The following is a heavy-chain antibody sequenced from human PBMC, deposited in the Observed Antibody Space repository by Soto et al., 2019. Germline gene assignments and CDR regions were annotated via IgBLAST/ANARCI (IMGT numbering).Heavy chain of an antibody. D-gene: IGHD2-21*01. Sequence: EVQVVESGGGLVQPGGSLRLSCAASGFNLNSYAMNWVRQAPGKGLEWVSFINSDSSAIYYAGSVKGRFTISRDSAKNSPYLQMNSLRAEHTAVHYFARIPRPGEFDIWGQGTMLTVSS. CDR2: INSDSSAI. CDR3: ARIPRPGEFDI. V-gene: IGHV3-48*01. CDR1: GFNLNSYA. J-gene: IGHJ3*02.